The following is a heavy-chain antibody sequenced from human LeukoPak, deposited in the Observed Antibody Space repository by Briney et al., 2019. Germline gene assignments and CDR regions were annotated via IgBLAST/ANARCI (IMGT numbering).Heavy chain of an antibody. CDR2: IYSGGST. V-gene: IGHV3-53*01. Sequence: GGSLRLSCAASGFTVSSNYMSWVRQAPGKGLEWVSVIYSGGSTYYADSVKGRFTISRDNSKSTLYLQMNSLRAEDTAVYYCAKCSPSCFNGLDVWGQGTTVTVSS. J-gene: IGHJ6*02. D-gene: IGHD3-10*02. CDR3: AKCSPSCFNGLDV. CDR1: GFTVSSNY.